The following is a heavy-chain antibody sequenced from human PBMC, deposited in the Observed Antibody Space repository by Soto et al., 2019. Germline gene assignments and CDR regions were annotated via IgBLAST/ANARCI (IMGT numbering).Heavy chain of an antibody. CDR1: GGTFSSYA. CDR3: ARLYGTWYKNGMDV. V-gene: IGHV1-69*13. CDR2: IIPIFGTA. Sequence: GASVKVSCKASGGTFSSYAISWVRQAPGQGLEWMGGIIPIFGTANYAQKFQGRVTITADESTSTAYMELSSLRSEDTAVYYCARLYGTWYKNGMDVWGQGTTVTVSS. J-gene: IGHJ6*02. D-gene: IGHD1-20*01.